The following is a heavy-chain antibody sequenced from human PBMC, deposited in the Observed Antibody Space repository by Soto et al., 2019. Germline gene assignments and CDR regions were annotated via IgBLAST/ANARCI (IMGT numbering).Heavy chain of an antibody. J-gene: IGHJ4*02. V-gene: IGHV4-39*01. D-gene: IGHD3-22*01. CDR2: IYYSGST. Sequence: SETLSLTCTVSGGSISSYSWGWIRQPPGKGLEWIGSIYYSGSTYYNPSLKSRVTISVDTSKNQFSLKLSSVTAADTAVYYCARLGITMIVVVTPSAYWGQGTLVTVSS. CDR1: GGSISSYS. CDR3: ARLGITMIVVVTPSAY.